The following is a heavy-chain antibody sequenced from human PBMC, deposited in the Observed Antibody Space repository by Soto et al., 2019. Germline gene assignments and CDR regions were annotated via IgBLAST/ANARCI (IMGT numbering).Heavy chain of an antibody. Sequence: SETLSLTCAVSDGSIRSVGYSWSWIRQPPGKGLEWIGYIYHSGSTYYNPSLKSRVTISVDRSKNQFSLKLSSVTAADTAVYYCARVPDRWGQGTLVTVSS. CDR1: DGSIRSVGYS. J-gene: IGHJ5*02. CDR2: IYHSGST. V-gene: IGHV4-30-2*01. CDR3: ARVPDR. D-gene: IGHD2-2*01.